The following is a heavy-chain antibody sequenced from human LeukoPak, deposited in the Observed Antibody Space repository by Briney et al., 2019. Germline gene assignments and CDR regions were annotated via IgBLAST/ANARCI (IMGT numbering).Heavy chain of an antibody. CDR1: GYTFTSYA. D-gene: IGHD1-14*01. V-gene: IGHV7-4-1*02. J-gene: IGHJ4*02. CDR2: INTNTGNP. CDR3: ARGLSVLNWNHLYRISGY. Sequence: ASVKVSCKASGYTFTSYALNWVRQAPGQGLEWMGWINTNTGNPTYAQGFTGRFVFSLDTSVSTAYLQISSLKAEDTAVYFCARGLSVLNWNHLYRISGYWGQGTLVTVSS.